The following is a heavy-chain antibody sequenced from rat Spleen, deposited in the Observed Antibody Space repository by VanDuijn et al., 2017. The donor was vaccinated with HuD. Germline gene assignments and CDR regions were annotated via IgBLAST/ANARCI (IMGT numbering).Heavy chain of an antibody. V-gene: IGHV5-29*01. Sequence: EVQLVESGGGLVQPGRPLKLSCAASGFTFSNYGMAWVRQAPTKGLEWVATLSYDGHTTYYRDSVKGRFTISRDIAKSTLYLQMDSLGSEDTATYYCARRHYGYTDYFDYWGQGVMVTVSS. D-gene: IGHD1-11*01. J-gene: IGHJ2*01. CDR1: GFTFSNYG. CDR2: LSYDGHTT. CDR3: ARRHYGYTDYFDY.